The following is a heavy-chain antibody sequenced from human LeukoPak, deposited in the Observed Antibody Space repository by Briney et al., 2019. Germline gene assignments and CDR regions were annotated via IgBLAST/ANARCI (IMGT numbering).Heavy chain of an antibody. D-gene: IGHD6-19*01. J-gene: IGHJ4*02. CDR3: ARQRESSGWSRTPLYFDY. V-gene: IGHV4-39*01. CDR1: GGSISSSSYY. Sequence: SETLSLTCTVSGGSISSSSYYWGWIRQPPGKGLEWIGSICYSGSTYYNPSLKSRVTISVDTSKNQFSLKLSSVTAADTAVYYCARQRESSGWSRTPLYFDYWGQGTLVTVSS. CDR2: ICYSGST.